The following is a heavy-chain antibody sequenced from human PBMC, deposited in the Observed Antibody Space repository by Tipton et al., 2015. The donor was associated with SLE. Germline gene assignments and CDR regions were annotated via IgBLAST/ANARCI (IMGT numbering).Heavy chain of an antibody. CDR2: IYYSGST. D-gene: IGHD1-7*01. Sequence: TLSLTCTVSGGSISSGGYYWSWIRQHPGKGLEWIGYIYYSGSTYYNPSLKSRVTISIDTSKNQFSLKLSSVTAADTAVYYCARGLELRSLYYYYMDVWGEGTTVTVSS. V-gene: IGHV4-31*03. J-gene: IGHJ6*03. CDR1: GGSISSGGYY. CDR3: ARGLELRSLYYYYMDV.